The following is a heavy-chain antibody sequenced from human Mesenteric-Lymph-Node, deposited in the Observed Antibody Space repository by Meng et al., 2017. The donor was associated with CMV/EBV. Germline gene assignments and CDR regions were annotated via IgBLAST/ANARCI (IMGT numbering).Heavy chain of an antibody. CDR1: GYY. V-gene: IGHV4-34*01. Sequence: GYYWSVIRQPPGKGLEWIGEIKHSGSTNYNPSLKSRVTISVDTSKNQFSLKLSSVTAADTAVYYCARGKVGRYYYDSSGSKTGFDYWGQGTLVTVSS. J-gene: IGHJ4*02. CDR2: IKHSGST. CDR3: ARGKVGRYYYDSSGSKTGFDY. D-gene: IGHD3-22*01.